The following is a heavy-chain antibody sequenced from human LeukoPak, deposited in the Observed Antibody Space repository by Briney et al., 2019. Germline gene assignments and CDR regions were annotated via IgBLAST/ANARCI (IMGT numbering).Heavy chain of an antibody. J-gene: IGHJ4*02. CDR1: GFTFSSYA. CDR2: FSGSGGST. V-gene: IGHV3-23*01. Sequence: GGSLRLSCAASGFTFSSYAMSWVRQAPGKGLEWVSAFSGSGGSTYYADSVKGRFTISRDNSKNTLYLQMNSLRAEDTAVYYCAKAPHIVVVTAILRFDYWGQGTLVTVSS. D-gene: IGHD2-21*02. CDR3: AKAPHIVVVTAILRFDY.